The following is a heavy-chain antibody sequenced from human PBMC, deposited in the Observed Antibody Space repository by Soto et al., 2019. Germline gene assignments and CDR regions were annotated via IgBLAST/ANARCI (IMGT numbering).Heavy chain of an antibody. V-gene: IGHV3-53*02. CDR3: ARDSTVTALGSYYYYYGMDV. D-gene: IGHD4-17*01. Sequence: EVQLVETGGGLIQPGGSLRLSCAASGFTVSSNYMSWVRQAPGKGLEWVSVIYSGGSTYYADSVKGRFTISSDNSKNTLDLQMNSLRAEDTAVYYCARDSTVTALGSYYYYYGMDVWGQGTTVTVSS. CDR1: GFTVSSNY. CDR2: IYSGGST. J-gene: IGHJ6*02.